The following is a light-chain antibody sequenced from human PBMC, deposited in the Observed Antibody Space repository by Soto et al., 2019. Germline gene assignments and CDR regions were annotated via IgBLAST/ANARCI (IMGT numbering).Light chain of an antibody. CDR1: QASDSW. J-gene: IGKJ1*01. CDR3: QQYQDWPWT. Sequence: DIQMTQSPSSVSASVGDRVTLTCRASQASDSWLAWYQQKPGEAPKLLIYAASTLYGEVPSRFSGSGSGTDFALTSTSLQAEAFAVYCCQQYQDWPWTFGQGTNVEI. CDR2: AAS. V-gene: IGKV1-12*01.